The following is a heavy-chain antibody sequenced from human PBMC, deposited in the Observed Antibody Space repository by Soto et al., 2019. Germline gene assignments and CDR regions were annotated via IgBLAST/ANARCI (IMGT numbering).Heavy chain of an antibody. V-gene: IGHV1-46*01. Sequence: ASVQVSCKAPRDTFTSYYINWVRQAPGQGLEWMGVINPHGGSTAYAQKFKGRVTLTRDTSASTVYMEVSSLTSEDTAMYYCARSSGGNVGIIIEGTNWFAPCGQGTLVTVSS. CDR1: RDTFTSYY. J-gene: IGHJ5*02. CDR3: ARSSGGNVGIIIEGTNWFAP. D-gene: IGHD1-26*01. CDR2: INPHGGST.